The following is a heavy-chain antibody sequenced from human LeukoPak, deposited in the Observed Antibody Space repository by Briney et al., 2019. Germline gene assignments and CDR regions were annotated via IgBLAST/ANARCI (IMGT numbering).Heavy chain of an antibody. V-gene: IGHV4-39*01. CDR2: IYYSGST. CDR1: GGSISSSSYY. J-gene: IGHJ4*02. Sequence: SETLSLTCTVSGGSISSSSYYWGWIRQPPGKGLEWIGSIYYSGSTYYNPSLKSRVTTSVDTSKNQFSLKLSSVPAADTAVYYCARHNAQTTVTSLDYWGQGTLVTVSS. CDR3: ARHNAQTTVTSLDY. D-gene: IGHD4-17*01.